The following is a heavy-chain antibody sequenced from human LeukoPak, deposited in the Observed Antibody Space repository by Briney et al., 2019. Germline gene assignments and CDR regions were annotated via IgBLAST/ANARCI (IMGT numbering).Heavy chain of an antibody. D-gene: IGHD6-19*01. V-gene: IGHV3-20*04. CDR1: GVSFDDYG. J-gene: IGHJ4*02. CDR2: INWNGGST. CDR3: ARVRSGWYTRGEFDY. Sequence: PGGSLRLSCAASGVSFDDYGMSWVRQAPGKGLEWVSSINWNGGSTGYADSVKGRFTISRDNAKNSLYLQMNSLRAEDTALYYCARVRSGWYTRGEFDYWGQGTLVTVSS.